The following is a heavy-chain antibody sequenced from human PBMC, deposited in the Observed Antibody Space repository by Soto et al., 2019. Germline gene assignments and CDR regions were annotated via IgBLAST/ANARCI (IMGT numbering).Heavy chain of an antibody. D-gene: IGHD6-13*01. V-gene: IGHV5-51*01. Sequence: GESLKISCXGSGYTFSSYWIGWVRQMPGKGLEWMGIIYPGDFDTRYSPSFQGQVTISADKSISTAYLQWSSLKASDTAMHYCARPRDSSSSYYFDSWGQGTLVTVSS. CDR1: GYTFSSYW. CDR3: ARPRDSSSSYYFDS. CDR2: IYPGDFDT. J-gene: IGHJ4*02.